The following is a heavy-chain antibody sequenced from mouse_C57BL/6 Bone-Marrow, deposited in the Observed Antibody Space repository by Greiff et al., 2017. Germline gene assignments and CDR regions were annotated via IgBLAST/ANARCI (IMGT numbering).Heavy chain of an antibody. V-gene: IGHV1-54*01. D-gene: IGHD1-1*01. CDR1: GYAFTNYL. Sequence: VQLQQSGAELVRPGTSVKVSCKASGYAFTNYLIEWVKQRPGQGLEWIGMIHPNSGSTNYNEKFKSKATLTVDKSSSTAYMQLSSLTSEDSAVYYCARSYPWFAYWGQGTLVTVSA. CDR3: ARSYPWFAY. CDR2: IHPNSGST. J-gene: IGHJ3*01.